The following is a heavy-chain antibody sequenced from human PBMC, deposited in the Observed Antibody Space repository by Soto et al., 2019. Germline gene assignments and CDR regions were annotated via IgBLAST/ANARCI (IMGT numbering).Heavy chain of an antibody. CDR1: RFTFSSYA. D-gene: IGHD4-17*01. CDR2: ISGSGGST. V-gene: IGHV3-23*01. CDR3: AKGAIRDDAFDI. Sequence: GGSLRLSCAASRFTFSSYAMSWVRQAPGKGLEWVSAISGSGGSTHSADSVKGRFTISRDNSKNTLYLQMNSLRAEDTAVYYCAKGAIRDDAFDIWGQGTMVTVSS. J-gene: IGHJ3*02.